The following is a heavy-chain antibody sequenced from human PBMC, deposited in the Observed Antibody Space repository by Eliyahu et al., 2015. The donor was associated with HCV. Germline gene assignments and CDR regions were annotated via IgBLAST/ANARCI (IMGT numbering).Heavy chain of an antibody. CDR2: ISYDGSNK. CDR3: ASGHGDYDGFLDY. V-gene: IGHV3-30-3*01. D-gene: IGHD4-17*01. Sequence: ESGGGVVQPGRSLRLSCAASGFTFRSYAMHWVRQAPGKGLEWVAIISYDGSNKYYADSVKGRFTISRDNSKNTLYLQMNSLRAEDTAVYYCASGHGDYDGFLDYWGQGTLVTVSS. CDR1: GFTFRSYA. J-gene: IGHJ4*02.